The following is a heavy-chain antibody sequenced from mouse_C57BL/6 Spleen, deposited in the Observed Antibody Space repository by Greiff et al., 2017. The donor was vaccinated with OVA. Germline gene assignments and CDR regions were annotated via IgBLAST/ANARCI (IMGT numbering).Heavy chain of an antibody. J-gene: IGHJ1*03. CDR1: GYTFTDYY. Sequence: EVQLQQSGPELVKPGASVKISCKASGYTFTDYYMNWVKQSHGKSLEWIGDINPNNGGTSYNQKFKGKATLTVDKSSSTAYMELRSLTSEDSAVYYCARNGPGYFDVWGTGTTVTVSS. V-gene: IGHV1-26*01. CDR3: ARNGPGYFDV. CDR2: INPNNGGT.